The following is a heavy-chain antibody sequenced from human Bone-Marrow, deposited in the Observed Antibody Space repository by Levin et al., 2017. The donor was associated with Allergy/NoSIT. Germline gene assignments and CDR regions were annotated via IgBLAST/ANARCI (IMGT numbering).Heavy chain of an antibody. J-gene: IGHJ5*02. V-gene: IGHV3-64*01. D-gene: IGHD5-12*01. CDR3: ARGPHLTVAPISNSWFDH. CDR2: TSSNGGSA. Sequence: GESLKISCAASGFTFSAYPMYWVRQAPGKGLEYVSGTSSNGGSAYYASSVKGRFTISRDNSKNTLYLQMGSLRAEDMAVYYCARGPHLTVAPISNSWFDHWGQGTLVTVSS. CDR1: GFTFSAYP.